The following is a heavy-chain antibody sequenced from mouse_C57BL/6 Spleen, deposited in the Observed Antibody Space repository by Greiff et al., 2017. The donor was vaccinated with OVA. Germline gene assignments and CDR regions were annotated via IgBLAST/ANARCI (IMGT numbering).Heavy chain of an antibody. CDR2: INPSTGGT. CDR1: GYSFTGYY. CDR3: ARNYDGYSLFAY. D-gene: IGHD2-3*01. J-gene: IGHJ3*01. Sequence: VQLKESGPELVKPGASVKISCKASGYSFTGYYMNWVKQSPEKSLEWIGEINPSTGGTTYNQKFKAKATLTVDKSSSTAYMQLKSLTSEDSAVYYCARNYDGYSLFAYWGQGTLVTVSA. V-gene: IGHV1-42*01.